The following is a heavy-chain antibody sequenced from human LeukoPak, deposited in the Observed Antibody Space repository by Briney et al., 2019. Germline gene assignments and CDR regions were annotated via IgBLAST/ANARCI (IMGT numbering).Heavy chain of an antibody. J-gene: IGHJ4*02. CDR1: GGSFSGYY. Sequence: SETLSLTCAVYGGSFSGYYWSWIRQPPGKGLEWIRAINHSGSTNYNPSLKSRVTISVDTSKNQFSLKLSSVTAADTAVYYCARAYYYDSSGYPLDYWGQGTLVTVSS. CDR3: ARAYYYDSSGYPLDY. V-gene: IGHV4-34*01. D-gene: IGHD3-22*01. CDR2: INHSGST.